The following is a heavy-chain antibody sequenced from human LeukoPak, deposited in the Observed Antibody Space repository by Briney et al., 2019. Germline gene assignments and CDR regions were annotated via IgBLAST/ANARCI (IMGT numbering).Heavy chain of an antibody. CDR2: IDYDSSHI. J-gene: IGHJ4*02. D-gene: IGHD3-9*01. CDR3: TRDPLRYLRVGHYDY. V-gene: IGHV3-21*01. CDR1: GFTFSTSA. Sequence: GGSLRLSCAASGFTFSTSAMNWVRQVPGKGLGWVSSIDYDSSHIYYAASVRGRFTISRDNARDSVYLQMDSLRVEDTAVYYCTRDPLRYLRVGHYDYWGQGTLVAVSS.